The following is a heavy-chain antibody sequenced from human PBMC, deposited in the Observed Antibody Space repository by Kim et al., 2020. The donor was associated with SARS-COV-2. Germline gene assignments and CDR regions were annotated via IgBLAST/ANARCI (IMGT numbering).Heavy chain of an antibody. CDR2: IYYSGST. D-gene: IGHD4-17*01. J-gene: IGHJ3*01. Sequence: SETLSLTCTVSGGSISSSSYYWGWIRQPPGKGLEWIGSIYYSGSTYYNPSLKSRVSISVDTSKNQFSLKLSSVTAADTAVYYCARQYPYGDYVAGWGQGTMVTVSS. CDR1: GGSISSSSYY. CDR3: ARQYPYGDYVAG. V-gene: IGHV4-39*01.